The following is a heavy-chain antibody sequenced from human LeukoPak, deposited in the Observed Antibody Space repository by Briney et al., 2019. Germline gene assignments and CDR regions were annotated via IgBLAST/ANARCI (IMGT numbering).Heavy chain of an antibody. J-gene: IGHJ4*02. D-gene: IGHD2-2*01. CDR1: GFIFSNYG. Sequence: GGSVRLSCAASGFIFSNYGMNWVRQAPGKGLEWVAVISYDGSNKYYADSVKGRFTISRDHSKDTLYLQMNSLRPEDTAVYYCAKGLFTSSSPSDYWGQGTLVTVSS. V-gene: IGHV3-30*18. CDR2: ISYDGSNK. CDR3: AKGLFTSSSPSDY.